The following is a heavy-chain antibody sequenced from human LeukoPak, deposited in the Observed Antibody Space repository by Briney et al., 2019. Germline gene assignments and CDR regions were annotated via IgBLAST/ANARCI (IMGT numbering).Heavy chain of an antibody. CDR3: ARAGSYYDSSGYAFDY. CDR1: GYTFTSYY. Sequence: VASVKVSCKASGYTFTSYYMHWVRQAPGQGLEWMGIINPSGGSTSYAQKFQGRVTMTRDMSTGTVYMELSSLRSKDTAVYYCARAGSYYDSSGYAFDYWGQGTLVTVSS. D-gene: IGHD3-22*01. V-gene: IGHV1-46*01. CDR2: INPSGGST. J-gene: IGHJ4*02.